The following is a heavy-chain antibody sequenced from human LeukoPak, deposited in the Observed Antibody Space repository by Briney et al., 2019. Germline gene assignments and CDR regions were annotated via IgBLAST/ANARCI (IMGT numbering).Heavy chain of an antibody. CDR1: GYSFTSYW. J-gene: IGHJ4*02. Sequence: GESLKISCKASGYSFTSYWIAWVRQMPGKGLEWMGIIYPGDSDTRYSPSFQGQVTISADKSISTAYVQWSSLKASDTAMYYCARGLRYLDWLLVQTSGSYFDDWGQGTLVTVSS. CDR2: IYPGDSDT. D-gene: IGHD3-9*01. CDR3: ARGLRYLDWLLVQTSGSYFDD. V-gene: IGHV5-51*01.